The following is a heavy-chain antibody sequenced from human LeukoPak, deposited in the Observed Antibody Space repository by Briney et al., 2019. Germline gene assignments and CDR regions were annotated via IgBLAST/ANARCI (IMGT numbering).Heavy chain of an antibody. D-gene: IGHD3-10*01. CDR1: GASITTNH. J-gene: IGHJ4*02. CDR2: IDHPGSA. Sequence: SETLSLTCTVSGASITTNHWSWIRQPPGKGLEWIGNIDHPGSAYYNPALNNRVILSMDTSKNQVSLKLTSVTPADTAVYYCATYKAAESGRGNWGQGTLVVVAS. V-gene: IGHV4-59*01. CDR3: ATYKAAESGRGN.